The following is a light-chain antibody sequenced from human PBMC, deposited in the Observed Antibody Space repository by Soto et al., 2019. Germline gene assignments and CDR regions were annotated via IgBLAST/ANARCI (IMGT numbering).Light chain of an antibody. J-gene: IGKJ2*01. CDR3: QQTYTMPVT. CDR1: QSIASF. V-gene: IGKV1-39*01. CDR2: ATS. Sequence: DVQMTQSPSSLSASVGDRVTITCRASQSIASFLNWYQQRPGTAPKLLGYATSNLESGVPSRFSGRGSATDFTLSINSLQPEDVASYFCQQTYTMPVTFGQGSRLEMK.